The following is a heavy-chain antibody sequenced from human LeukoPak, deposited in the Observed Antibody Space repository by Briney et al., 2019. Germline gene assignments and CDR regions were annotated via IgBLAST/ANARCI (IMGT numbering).Heavy chain of an antibody. CDR2: AYYRSKWYI. J-gene: IGHJ4*02. Sequence: SQTLSFTCAISGDSVSGSPAVWNWIRQSPSRGLEWLGRAYYRSKWYIDYAVPVKGRITITPDTSKNQFSLQLNSVTPEDTAVYYCARGAVRGGTNFDYWGQGTLVTVSS. D-gene: IGHD3-10*01. CDR3: ARGAVRGGTNFDY. V-gene: IGHV6-1*01. CDR1: GDSVSGSPAV.